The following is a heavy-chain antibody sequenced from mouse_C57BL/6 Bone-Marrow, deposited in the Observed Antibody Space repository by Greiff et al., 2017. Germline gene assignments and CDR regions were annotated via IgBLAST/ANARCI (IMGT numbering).Heavy chain of an antibody. CDR2: IDPENGDT. V-gene: IGHV14-4*01. D-gene: IGHD1-1*01. CDR1: GFNIKDDY. CDR3: TTSYYYGSSTFAY. J-gene: IGHJ3*01. Sequence: EVQGVESGAELVRPGASVKLSCTASGFNIKDDYMHWVKQRPEQGLEWIGWIDPENGDTEYASKFPGKATITADTSSNTAYLQLSSLTSEDTAVYYCTTSYYYGSSTFAYWGQGTLVTVSA.